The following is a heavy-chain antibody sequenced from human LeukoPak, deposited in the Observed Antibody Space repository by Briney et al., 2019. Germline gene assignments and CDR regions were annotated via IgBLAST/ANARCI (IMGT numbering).Heavy chain of an antibody. D-gene: IGHD6-13*01. CDR3: AKDRQTGYSSSWPMH. J-gene: IGHJ4*02. V-gene: IGHV3-30*02. CDR2: IRYDGSNK. CDR1: GFTFSSYG. Sequence: GGSLRLSCAASGFTFSSYGMHWVRQAPGKGLEWVAFIRYDGSNKYYADFVKGRFTISRDNSKNTLYLQMNSLRAEDTAVYYCAKDRQTGYSSSWPMHWGQGTLVTVSS.